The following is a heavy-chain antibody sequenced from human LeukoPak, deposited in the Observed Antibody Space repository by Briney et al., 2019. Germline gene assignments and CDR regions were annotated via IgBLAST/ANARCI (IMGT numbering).Heavy chain of an antibody. CDR3: AREYYYDSSGYRIGAFDI. Sequence: PSETLSLTCAVYGGSFSGYYWSWIRQPPGKGLEWIGYIYYSGSTNYNPSLKSRVTISVDTSKDQFSLKLSSVTAADTAVYYCAREYYYDSSGYRIGAFDIWGQGTMVTVSS. CDR1: GGSFSGYY. J-gene: IGHJ3*02. V-gene: IGHV4-59*01. CDR2: IYYSGST. D-gene: IGHD3-22*01.